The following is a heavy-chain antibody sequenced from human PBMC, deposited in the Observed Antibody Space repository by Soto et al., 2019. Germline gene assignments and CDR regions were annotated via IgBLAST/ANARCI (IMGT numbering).Heavy chain of an antibody. CDR3: ARGNTPLYYGMDV. D-gene: IGHD2-15*01. CDR1: GSTFTSYA. J-gene: IGHJ6*02. CDR2: IIPIFGTA. Sequence: SVIVSCKASGSTFTSYAISWVRQAPGQGLEWMGVIIPIFGTASYAQKFQGRVTMTRDTSTSTVYMELSSLRSEDTAVYYCARGNTPLYYGMDVWGQGTTVTVSS. V-gene: IGHV1-69*05.